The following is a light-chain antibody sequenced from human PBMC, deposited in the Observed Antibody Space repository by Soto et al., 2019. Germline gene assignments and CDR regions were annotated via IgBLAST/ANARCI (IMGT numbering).Light chain of an antibody. CDR2: DVI. J-gene: IGLJ1*01. V-gene: IGLV2-18*02. CDR3: SSYTTSSTYV. CDR1: SSDVGSSNG. Sequence: QFVLTQPPSVSGSPGQSVTISCTGTSSDVGSSNGVSWYQQPPGTAPKLMIYDVINRPSGVPDRFSGSKSGNTASLTISGLQAEDEADYYCSSYTTSSTYVFGTGTKVTVL.